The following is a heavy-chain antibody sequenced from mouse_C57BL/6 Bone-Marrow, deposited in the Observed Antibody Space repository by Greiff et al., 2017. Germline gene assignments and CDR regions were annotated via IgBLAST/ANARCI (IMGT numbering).Heavy chain of an antibody. D-gene: IGHD3-3*01. CDR1: GYTFTSYW. Sequence: QVHVKQPGAELVKPGASVKLSCKASGYTFTSYWMHWVKQRPGQGLEWIGMIHPNSGSTNYNEKFKSKATLTVDKSSSTAYMQLSSLTSEDSAVYYCARDGGTGYWGQGTTLTVSS. J-gene: IGHJ2*01. CDR2: IHPNSGST. CDR3: ARDGGTGY. V-gene: IGHV1-64*01.